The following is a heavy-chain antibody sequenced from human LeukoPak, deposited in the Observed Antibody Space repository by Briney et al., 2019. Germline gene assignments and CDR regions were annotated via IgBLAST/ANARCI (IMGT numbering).Heavy chain of an antibody. Sequence: PGGSLRLSCAASGFTFSSSAMSWVRQAPGKGLEWVSLIYSAGGTYYTDSVKGRFTISRHSSKNTLYLQMNSLRGEDTAVYYCARFLGRITISGVVPYGMDVWGQGTTVTVSS. CDR3: ARFLGRITISGVVPYGMDV. CDR1: GFTFSSSA. V-gene: IGHV3-53*04. J-gene: IGHJ6*02. D-gene: IGHD3-3*01. CDR2: IYSAGGT.